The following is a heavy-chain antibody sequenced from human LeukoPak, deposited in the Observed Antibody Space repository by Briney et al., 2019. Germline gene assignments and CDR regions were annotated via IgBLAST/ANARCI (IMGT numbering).Heavy chain of an antibody. Sequence: ASVKVSCKASGYTFTSYYMHWVRQAPGQGLEWMGIINPSGGSTSYAQKLQGRVTMTTDTSTSTAYMELRSLRSDDTAVYYCARIEQQLVREADYWGQGTLVTVSS. V-gene: IGHV1-46*01. CDR3: ARIEQQLVREADY. D-gene: IGHD6-13*01. J-gene: IGHJ4*02. CDR1: GYTFTSYY. CDR2: INPSGGST.